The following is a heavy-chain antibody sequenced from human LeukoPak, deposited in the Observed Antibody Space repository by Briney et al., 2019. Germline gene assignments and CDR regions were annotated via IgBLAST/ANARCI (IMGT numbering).Heavy chain of an antibody. CDR3: AREAVPGGRGDTFDI. Sequence: PGGSLRLSCAASGFTFSSFEMNWVREAPGKGLVWVSYISGSGTNIYYADSVKGRFTISRDNAKNSLSLQMNSLRAEDTAIYYCAREAVPGGRGDTFDIWGQGTMVTVSS. CDR1: GFTFSSFE. D-gene: IGHD6-19*01. J-gene: IGHJ3*02. V-gene: IGHV3-48*03. CDR2: ISGSGTNI.